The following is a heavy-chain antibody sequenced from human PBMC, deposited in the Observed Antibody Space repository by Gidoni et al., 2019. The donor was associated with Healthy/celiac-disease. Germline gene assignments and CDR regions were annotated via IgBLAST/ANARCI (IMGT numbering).Heavy chain of an antibody. CDR3: ARCPNSSGWPDWYFDL. CDR2: ISSSSSTI. CDR1: GFTFRSNS. V-gene: IGHV3-48*02. Sequence: EVQLVESGGGLVQPGGSLRLSCAASGFTFRSNSMNWVRQAPGKGLEWVSYISSSSSTIYYADSVKGRFTISRDNAKNSLYLQMNSLRDEDTAVYYCARCPNSSGWPDWYFDLWGRGTLVTVSS. D-gene: IGHD6-19*01. J-gene: IGHJ2*01.